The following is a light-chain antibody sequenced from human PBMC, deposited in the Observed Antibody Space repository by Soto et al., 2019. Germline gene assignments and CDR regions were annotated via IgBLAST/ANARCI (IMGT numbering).Light chain of an antibody. CDR3: NSYTSSSTWV. J-gene: IGLJ3*02. V-gene: IGLV2-14*01. CDR1: SSDVGGYKY. Sequence: QSVLTQPASVSGSPGQSITISCTGTSSDVGGYKYVSWYQQHPGKAPKLMIYEVSDRPSGVSNRFSGSKSGNTASLTISGLQADDEAHYYCNSYTSSSTWVFGGGTKVTVL. CDR2: EVS.